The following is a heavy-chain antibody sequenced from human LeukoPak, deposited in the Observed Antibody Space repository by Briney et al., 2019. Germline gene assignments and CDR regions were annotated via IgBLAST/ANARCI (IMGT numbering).Heavy chain of an antibody. V-gene: IGHV4-34*01. J-gene: IGHJ4*02. CDR3: ARAVVGIAVAGTTFDY. CDR2: INHSGST. D-gene: IGHD6-19*01. Sequence: SETLSLTCAVYGGSFSGYYWSWIRQPPGKGLEWIGEINHSGSTNYNPSLKSRVTISVDTSKNQFSLKLSSVTAADTAVYYCARAVVGIAVAGTTFDYWGQGTLVTVSS. CDR1: GGSFSGYY.